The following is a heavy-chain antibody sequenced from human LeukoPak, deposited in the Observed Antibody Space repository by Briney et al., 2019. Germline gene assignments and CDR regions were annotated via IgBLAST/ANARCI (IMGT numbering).Heavy chain of an antibody. V-gene: IGHV3-74*01. Sequence: GGSLRLSCAASGFTFSSYWMHWVRQAPGKGLVWVSRIKSDGSTNYADSVKGRFTISRDNAKNTLSLQMNSLRAEDTGVYYCASAPSEIGGYYPEYFRHWGQGTLVTVSS. D-gene: IGHD3-22*01. CDR2: IKSDGST. CDR3: ASAPSEIGGYYPEYFRH. J-gene: IGHJ1*01. CDR1: GFTFSSYW.